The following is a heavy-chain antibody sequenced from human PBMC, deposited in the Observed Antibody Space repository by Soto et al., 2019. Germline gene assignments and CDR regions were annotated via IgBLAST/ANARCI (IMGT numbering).Heavy chain of an antibody. CDR2: ISSSSSTI. CDR3: ARALRMDIVVVPGANGYNWFDP. Sequence: EVQLVESGGGLVQPGGSLRLSCAASGFTFSSYSMNWVRQAPGKGLEWVSYISSSSSTIYYADSVKGRFTISRDNAKHALYVEMESLRDEDTAVYYCARALRMDIVVVPGANGYNWFDPWGQGTLVTVSS. V-gene: IGHV3-48*02. J-gene: IGHJ5*02. D-gene: IGHD2-2*03. CDR1: GFTFSSYS.